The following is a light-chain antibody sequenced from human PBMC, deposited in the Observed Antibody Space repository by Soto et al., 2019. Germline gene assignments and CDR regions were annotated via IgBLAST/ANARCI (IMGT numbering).Light chain of an antibody. J-gene: IGLJ1*01. Sequence: QSVLAQPASVSGSPGQSVTISCSGTGSDIETYNFVSWYQQHPGKAPQFIIYDDIKRPSGVSNRFSGSKSGNTASLTISGLQAEDAADYYCCSYAGAGTDNYVFGSGTKLTVL. V-gene: IGLV2-23*01. CDR3: CSYAGAGTDNYV. CDR2: DDI. CDR1: GSDIETYNF.